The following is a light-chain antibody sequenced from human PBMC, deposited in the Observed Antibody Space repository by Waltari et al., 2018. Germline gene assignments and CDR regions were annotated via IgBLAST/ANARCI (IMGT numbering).Light chain of an antibody. Sequence: YELTQPPSVSVSPGQTARITCSGHALPRKYAYWFQQKSGQAPRMVIYEDTKRPSGIPERFSGSSSGTVATLTITGAQVDDEADYYCYSSDSTGLRVFGGGTTVVVL. CDR2: EDT. CDR3: YSSDSTGLRV. CDR1: ALPRKY. J-gene: IGLJ1*01. V-gene: IGLV3-10*01.